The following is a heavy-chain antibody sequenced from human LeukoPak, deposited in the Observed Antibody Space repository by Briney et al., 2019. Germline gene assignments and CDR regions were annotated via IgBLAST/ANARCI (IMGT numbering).Heavy chain of an antibody. V-gene: IGHV3-11*01. CDR2: ISSSGSTI. D-gene: IGHD6-19*01. J-gene: IGHJ4*02. CDR3: ARDLKAVAGTGD. CDR1: GFTFSDYY. Sequence: PGGSLRLSCAASGFTFSDYYMNWIRQAPGKGLGCISYISSSGSTIYYADSVKGRFTISRDNAKNSLYLQMNSLRAEDTAVYYCARDLKAVAGTGDWGQGTLVTVSS.